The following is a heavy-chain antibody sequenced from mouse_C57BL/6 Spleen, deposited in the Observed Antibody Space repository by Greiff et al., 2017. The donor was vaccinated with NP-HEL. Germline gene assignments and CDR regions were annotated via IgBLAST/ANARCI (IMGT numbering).Heavy chain of an antibody. CDR1: GYSITSGYY. V-gene: IGHV3-6*01. D-gene: IGHD4-1*01. CDR2: ISYDGSN. CDR3: AVATWDVSFAY. J-gene: IGHJ3*01. Sequence: ESGPGLVKPSQSLSLTCSVTGYSITSGYYWYWIRQFPGNKLEWMGYISYDGSNNYNPSLKNRITMTPDTTKTQFCLKLNSVTTEDTATFSCAVATWDVSFAYWGPGTLVTVSA.